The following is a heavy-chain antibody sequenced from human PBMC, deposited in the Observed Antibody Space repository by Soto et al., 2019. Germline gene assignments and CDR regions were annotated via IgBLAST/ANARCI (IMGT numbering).Heavy chain of an antibody. J-gene: IGHJ4*02. V-gene: IGHV4-59*08. CDR1: GGSISSYY. Sequence: PSETLSLTCTVSGGSISSYYWSWIRQPPGKGLEWIGYIYYSGSTNYNPSLKSRVTISVDTSKNQFSLKLSSVTAADTAVYYCARHPGYYDILTGYTTYYFDYWGQGILVT. D-gene: IGHD3-9*01. CDR2: IYYSGST. CDR3: ARHPGYYDILTGYTTYYFDY.